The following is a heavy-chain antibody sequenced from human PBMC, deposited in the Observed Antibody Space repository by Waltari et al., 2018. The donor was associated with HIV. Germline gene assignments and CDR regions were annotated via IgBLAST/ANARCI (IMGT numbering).Heavy chain of an antibody. Sequence: QVELQESGPGLVKPSETLSVTCTVSGGSISSYYWSWIRQPPGKGLEWVGYIYYSGRTNYNPSLKSRVTISADMSKNQFSLKLTSVTAADTAVYYCARGGGFYEDSGYYEGWFDPWGQGTLVTVSS. V-gene: IGHV4-59*01. D-gene: IGHD3-22*01. CDR2: IYYSGRT. CDR3: ARGGGFYEDSGYYEGWFDP. CDR1: GGSISSYY. J-gene: IGHJ5*02.